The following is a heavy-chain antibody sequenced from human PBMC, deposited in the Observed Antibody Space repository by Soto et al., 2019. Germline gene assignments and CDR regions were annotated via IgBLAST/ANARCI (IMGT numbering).Heavy chain of an antibody. D-gene: IGHD6-19*01. CDR1: GGSISSFY. CDR3: ARQSSAWFSFDC. J-gene: IGHJ4*02. Sequence: SETLSLTCTVSGGSISSFYWSWIRQPPGKRLEWIGFFHYNGSTKYNPSLKSRVTISVDTSKNLFSLRFSFVTAADTAVYYCARQSSAWFSFDCWGPGTLVTVSS. CDR2: FHYNGST. V-gene: IGHV4-59*08.